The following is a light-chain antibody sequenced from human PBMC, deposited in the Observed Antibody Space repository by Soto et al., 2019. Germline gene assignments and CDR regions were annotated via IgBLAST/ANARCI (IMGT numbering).Light chain of an antibody. CDR2: EVN. Sequence: QSALTQPASVSGSPGQSITISCTGTSSDVGSYNLVSWYQQHPGKAPKLMIYEVNNRPSGFSDRFSGSKSGNTASLTISGLQAEDEADYDCSSYTSSGTLVFGTGTKVTVL. CDR3: SSYTSSGTLV. J-gene: IGLJ1*01. V-gene: IGLV2-14*02. CDR1: SSDVGSYNL.